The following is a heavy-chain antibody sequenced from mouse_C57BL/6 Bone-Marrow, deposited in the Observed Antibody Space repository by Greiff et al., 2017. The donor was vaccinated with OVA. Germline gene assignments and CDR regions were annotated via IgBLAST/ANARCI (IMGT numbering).Heavy chain of an antibody. V-gene: IGHV1-18*01. D-gene: IGHD2-4*01. CDR2: INPNNGGT. CDR1: GYTFTDYN. Sequence: VQLQQSGPELVKPGASVKIPCKASGYTFTDYNMDWVKQSHGKSLEWIGDINPNNGGTIYNQKFKGKATLTVDKSSSTAYMELRSLTSEDTAVYYCARRIYYDPYYYAMDYWGQGTSVTVSS. CDR3: ARRIYYDPYYYAMDY. J-gene: IGHJ4*01.